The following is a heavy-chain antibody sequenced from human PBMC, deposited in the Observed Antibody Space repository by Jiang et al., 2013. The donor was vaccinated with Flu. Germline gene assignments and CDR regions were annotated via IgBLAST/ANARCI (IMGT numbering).Heavy chain of an antibody. CDR3: ARDPSNLTAAGTSWFDP. D-gene: IGHD6-13*01. CDR1: GDSVSSNSAA. V-gene: IGHV6-1*01. CDR2: TYYRSKWYN. Sequence: AISGDSVSSNSAAWNWIRQSPSRGLEWLGRTYYRSKWYNDYAVSVKSRITINPDTSKNQFSLQLNSVTPEDTAVYYCARDPSNLTAAGTSWFDPWGQGTLVTVSS. J-gene: IGHJ5*02.